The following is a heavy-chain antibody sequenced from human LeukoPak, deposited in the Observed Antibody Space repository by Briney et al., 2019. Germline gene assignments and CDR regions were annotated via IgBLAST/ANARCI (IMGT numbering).Heavy chain of an antibody. V-gene: IGHV3-21*01. CDR1: GFTFSSYS. J-gene: IGHJ6*03. D-gene: IGHD2-15*01. Sequence: GGSLRLSCAASGFTFSSYSMNWVRQAPGKGLEWVSSISSTSSYIYYADSVKGRITISRDNAKNSLYLQMNSLRAEDTAVYYCARLGGGSFYYYYMDVWGKGTTVTVSS. CDR2: ISSTSSYI. CDR3: ARLGGGSFYYYYMDV.